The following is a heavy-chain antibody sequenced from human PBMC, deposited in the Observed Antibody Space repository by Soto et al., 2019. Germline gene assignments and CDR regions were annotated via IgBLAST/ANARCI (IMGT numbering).Heavy chain of an antibody. J-gene: IGHJ6*02. V-gene: IGHV4-30-4*02. CDR3: ARVPSPFDFYYAMDV. CDR1: HESLDSGTNS. CDR2: IFSSGTT. D-gene: IGHD3-16*01. Sequence: TVHHESLDSGTNSFTWFRLATKKGLEWIGYIFSSGTTYYNPSLKSRLTMSLDTSQNQFSLKLNSVTAADTAVYFCARVPSPFDFYYAMDVWVQGSTVT.